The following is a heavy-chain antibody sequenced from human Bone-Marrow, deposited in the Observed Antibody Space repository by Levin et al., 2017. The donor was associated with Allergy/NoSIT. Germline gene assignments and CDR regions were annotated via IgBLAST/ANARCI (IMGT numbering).Heavy chain of an antibody. CDR2: IWYDGSNK. CDR3: ARSRVMVRGVILFDAFDI. J-gene: IGHJ3*02. CDR1: GFTFSSYG. Sequence: PGGSLRLSCAASGFTFSSYGMHWVRQAPGKGLEWVAVIWYDGSNKYYADSVKGRFTISRDNSKNTLYLQMNSLRAEDTAVYYCARSRVMVRGVILFDAFDIWGQGTMVTVSS. V-gene: IGHV3-33*01. D-gene: IGHD3-10*01.